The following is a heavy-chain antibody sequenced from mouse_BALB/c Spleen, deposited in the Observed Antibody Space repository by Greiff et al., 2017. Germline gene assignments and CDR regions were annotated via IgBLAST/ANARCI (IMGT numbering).Heavy chain of an antibody. CDR1: GFTFSDYY. J-gene: IGHJ3*01. CDR3: ARDGGNWFAY. D-gene: IGHD2-1*01. Sequence: EVHLVESGGGLVKPGGSLKLSCAASGFTFSDYYMYWVRQTPEKRLEWVATISDGGSYTYYPDSVKGRFTISRDNAKNNLYLQMSSLKSEDTAMYYCARDGGNWFAYWGQGTLVTVSA. V-gene: IGHV5-4*02. CDR2: ISDGGSYT.